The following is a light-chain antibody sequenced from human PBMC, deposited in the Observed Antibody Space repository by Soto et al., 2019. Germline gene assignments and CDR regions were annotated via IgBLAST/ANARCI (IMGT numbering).Light chain of an antibody. Sequence: QSVLTQPASVSGSPGQSITISCTGTSSDVGGYKYVSWYQQHPGRAPKLMIYEVSNRPSGVSNRFSGSKSGNTASLTISGLQAEDEADYYCSSYTTIGTLAVFGTGTKLTVL. CDR2: EVS. V-gene: IGLV2-14*01. CDR3: SSYTTIGTLAV. J-gene: IGLJ1*01. CDR1: SSDVGGYKY.